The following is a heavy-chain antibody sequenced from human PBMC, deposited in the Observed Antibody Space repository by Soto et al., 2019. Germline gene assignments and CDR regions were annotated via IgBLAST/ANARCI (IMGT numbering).Heavy chain of an antibody. CDR3: VKGEYYYDSSGSYPLDY. Sequence: GGSLRLSCSASGFTFSSYAMHWVRQAPGKGLEYVSSISTNGGSTHYADSVKGRFTISRDNSKNTQYLQMSSLRADDTAVYYCVKGEYYYDSSGSYPLDYWGQGT. CDR2: ISTNGGST. V-gene: IGHV3-64D*06. CDR1: GFTFSSYA. D-gene: IGHD3-22*01. J-gene: IGHJ4*02.